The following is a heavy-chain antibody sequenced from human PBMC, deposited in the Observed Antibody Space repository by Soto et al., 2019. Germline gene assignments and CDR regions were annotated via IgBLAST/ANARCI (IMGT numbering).Heavy chain of an antibody. CDR2: ISSSISHI. J-gene: IGHJ4*02. CDR1: GFTFSSYS. Sequence: GGSLRLSCAASGFTFSSYSMNWVRQAPGKGLEWVSSISSSISHIYYADSVKGRFTISRDNAKNSLYLQMNSLRAEDTAVYYCARRGGSSSCPLDYWGQGTTVTVSS. CDR3: ARRGGSSSCPLDY. D-gene: IGHD6-13*01. V-gene: IGHV3-21*01.